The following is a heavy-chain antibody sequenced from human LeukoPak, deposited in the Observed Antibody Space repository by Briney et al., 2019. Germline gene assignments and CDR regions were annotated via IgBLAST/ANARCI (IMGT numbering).Heavy chain of an antibody. CDR2: IGTLADT. CDR1: GFTFSNSD. CDR3: ARGLMEYCNRTSCPFDS. Sequence: GGSLRLSCAASGFTFSNSDMHWVRQATGRGLEWVSAIGTLADTFYPGSVKGRFTISRENDKNSLYLQMSNLRAEDTAVYYCARGLMEYCNRTSCPFDSWGQGTLVTVSS. D-gene: IGHD2-2*01. V-gene: IGHV3-13*01. J-gene: IGHJ4*02.